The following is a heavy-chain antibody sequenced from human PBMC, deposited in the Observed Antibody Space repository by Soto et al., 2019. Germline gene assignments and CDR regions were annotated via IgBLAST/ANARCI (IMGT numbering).Heavy chain of an antibody. CDR3: ARSAVVVVVAATFDY. CDR1: GGTFSSYS. J-gene: IGHJ4*02. V-gene: IGHV1-69*13. Sequence: GASVKVSCKASGGTFSSYSISWVRQAPGQGPEWMGGIIPIFGTANYAQKFQGRVTITADESTSTAYMELSSLRSEDTAVYYCARSAVVVVVAATFDYWGQGTLVTVSS. CDR2: IIPIFGTA. D-gene: IGHD2-15*01.